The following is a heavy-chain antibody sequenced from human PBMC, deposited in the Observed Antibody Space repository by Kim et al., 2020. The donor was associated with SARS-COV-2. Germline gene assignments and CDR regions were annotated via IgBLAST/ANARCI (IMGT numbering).Heavy chain of an antibody. D-gene: IGHD3-16*01. V-gene: IGHV4-39*01. CDR2: IYYSGST. CDR1: GGSISSSSYY. J-gene: IGHJ4*02. CDR3: ARRYYDYVWGSYYFDY. Sequence: SETLSLTCTVSGGSISSSSYYWGWIRQPPGKGLEWIGSIYYSGSTYYNPSLKSRVTISVDTSKNQFSLKLSSVTAADTAVYYCARRYYDYVWGSYYFDYWGQGTLVTVSS.